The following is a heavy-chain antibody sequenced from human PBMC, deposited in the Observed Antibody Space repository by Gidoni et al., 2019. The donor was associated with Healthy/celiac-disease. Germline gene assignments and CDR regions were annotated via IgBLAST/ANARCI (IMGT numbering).Heavy chain of an antibody. CDR2: IYYSGST. V-gene: IGHV4-61*01. CDR3: ASYHGGEYFWSGYFLSWFDP. Sequence: QVQLQESGPGLVKPSETLSLTCTVSGGSVSSGSYYWSWIRQPPGKGLEWIGYIYYSGSTNYNPSLKSRVTISVDTSKNQFSLKLSSVTAADTAVYYCASYHGGEYFWSGYFLSWFDPWGQGTLVTVSS. D-gene: IGHD3-3*01. J-gene: IGHJ5*02. CDR1: GGSVSSGSYY.